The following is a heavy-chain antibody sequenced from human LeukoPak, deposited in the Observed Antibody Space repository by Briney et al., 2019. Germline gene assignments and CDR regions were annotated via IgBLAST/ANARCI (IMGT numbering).Heavy chain of an antibody. CDR1: GGSFSDYS. CDR2: INHSGGT. D-gene: IGHD2-2*01. CDR3: ARGVPAATTYYYYYYMDV. J-gene: IGHJ6*03. V-gene: IGHV4-34*01. Sequence: SETLSLTCAVYGGSFSDYSWSWIRQPPGKGLEWIGEINHSGGTNHNPSLMSRVTISVDTSKNQFSLKLSSVTAADTAVYYCARGVPAATTYYYYYYMDVWGKGTTVTVSS.